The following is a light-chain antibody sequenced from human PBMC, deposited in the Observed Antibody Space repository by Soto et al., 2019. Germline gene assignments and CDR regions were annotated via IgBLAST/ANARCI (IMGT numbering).Light chain of an antibody. V-gene: IGLV2-14*01. CDR1: SSDVGGYKY. J-gene: IGLJ1*01. CDR2: EGS. CDR3: SSYTISSALQV. Sequence: QSALTQPASVSGSPGQSITISCTGTSSDVGGYKYVSWYQKHPGKAPKVIIFEGSSRPSGVSNRFSGSKSGNTASLTISGLQAEDEADYYCSSYTISSALQVFGTGTKVTVL.